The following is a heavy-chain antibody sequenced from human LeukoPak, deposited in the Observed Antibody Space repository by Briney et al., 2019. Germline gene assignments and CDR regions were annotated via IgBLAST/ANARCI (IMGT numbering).Heavy chain of an antibody. CDR1: GFTFKSYA. J-gene: IGHJ4*02. CDR2: INTNGANT. V-gene: IGHV3-64*05. D-gene: IGHD6-6*01. Sequence: GGSLRLSCSASGFTFKSYAMHWVRQAPGKGLEYVSSINTNGANTYYADSVKGRLTISRDNFRNTVYVQMNSLTPEDTAVYYCVKGLDYSSSQMDSWGQGTLVTVSS. CDR3: VKGLDYSSSQMDS.